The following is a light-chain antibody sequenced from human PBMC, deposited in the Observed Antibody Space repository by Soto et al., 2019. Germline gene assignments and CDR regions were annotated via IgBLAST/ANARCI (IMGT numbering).Light chain of an antibody. CDR2: GAS. CDR1: QSIAKF. J-gene: IGKJ1*01. CDR3: QQSYSTPWT. V-gene: IGKV1-39*01. Sequence: DIQMTQSPSSLSASFGDRVTITCRTSQSIAKFLNWYQQRPGKAPKVLIYGASSLQTGVPSRFSGSGFGTDFTLTISSLQPEDFATYYCQQSYSTPWTFGQGTMVDIK.